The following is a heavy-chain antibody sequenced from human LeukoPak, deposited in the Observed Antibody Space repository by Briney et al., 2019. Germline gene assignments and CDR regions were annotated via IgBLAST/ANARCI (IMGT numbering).Heavy chain of an antibody. CDR2: INHSGST. J-gene: IGHJ4*02. CDR3: ARGAVKQQLVFDY. CDR1: GGSFSGYY. Sequence: SETLSLTCAVYGGSFSGYYWSWIRQPPGKGLEWIGEINHSGSTNYNPSLKSRVTISVDTSKNQFPLKLSSVTAADTAVYYCARGAVKQQLVFDYWGQGTLVTVSS. V-gene: IGHV4-34*01. D-gene: IGHD6-13*01.